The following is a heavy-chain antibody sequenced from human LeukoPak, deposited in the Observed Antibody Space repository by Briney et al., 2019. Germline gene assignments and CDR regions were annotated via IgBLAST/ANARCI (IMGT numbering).Heavy chain of an antibody. J-gene: IGHJ5*02. D-gene: IGHD3-10*01. CDR2: IYYSGST. Sequence: PSQALSLTCTVSGGSISSGGYYWSWIRQHPGKGLEWIGYIYYSGSTYYNPSLKSRVTISVDTSKNQFSLKLSSVTAADTAVYYCARAPPYYSWFDPWGQGTLVTVSS. CDR1: GGSISSGGYY. V-gene: IGHV4-31*03. CDR3: ARAPPYYSWFDP.